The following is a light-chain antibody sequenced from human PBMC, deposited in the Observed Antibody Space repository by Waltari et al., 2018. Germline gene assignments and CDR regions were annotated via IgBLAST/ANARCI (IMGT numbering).Light chain of an antibody. J-gene: IGKJ2*01. CDR2: DAS. CDR3: QQYNRWPST. V-gene: IGKV3-15*01. Sequence: VMTQSPAILSVSPGDSVTLSCRASQSLTSNLAWYQQKPGQPPRLLIFDASTRATGVSDRFSGSGTTTQFSLTISSLQPEDFAIYFCQQYNRWPSTFGQGTKLDIK. CDR1: QSLTSN.